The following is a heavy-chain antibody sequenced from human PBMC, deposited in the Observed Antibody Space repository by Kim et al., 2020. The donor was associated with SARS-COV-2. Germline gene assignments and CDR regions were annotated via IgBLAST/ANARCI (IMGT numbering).Heavy chain of an antibody. D-gene: IGHD3-16*01. CDR2: IYYSGST. J-gene: IGHJ6*02. V-gene: IGHV4-39*01. Sequence: SETLSLTCTVSGGSISSSSYYWGWIRQPPGKGLEWIGSIYYSGSTYYNPSLKSRVTISVDTSKNQFSLKLSSVTAADTAVYYCARLSRFYYGMDVWGQGTTVTVSS. CDR3: ARLSRFYYGMDV. CDR1: GGSISSSSYY.